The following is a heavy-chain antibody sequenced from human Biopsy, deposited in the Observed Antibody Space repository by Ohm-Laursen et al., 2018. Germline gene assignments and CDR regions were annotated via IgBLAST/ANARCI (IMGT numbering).Heavy chain of an antibody. CDR3: GRSYGIMAAPVHL. V-gene: IGHV3-23*01. J-gene: IGHJ4*01. Sequence: SLRLSCTASGFTFSSYAMTWFRQAPGKGLEWVSTISGNSDIIYDTDSVKGRFTISRDNSKNTLYLQMTNLRAEDTAVYYCGRSYGIMAAPVHLWGQGTLVTVSS. CDR1: GFTFSSYA. CDR2: ISGNSDII. D-gene: IGHD3-16*01.